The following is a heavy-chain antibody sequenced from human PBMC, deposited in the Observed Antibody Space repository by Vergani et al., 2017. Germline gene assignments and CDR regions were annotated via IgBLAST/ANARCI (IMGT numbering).Heavy chain of an antibody. CDR3: ARGHPRNSADESYYFDY. D-gene: IGHD3-10*01. J-gene: IGHJ4*02. V-gene: IGHV1-8*03. CDR1: GYTFSRYS. CDR2: MNPDSGNS. Sequence: QVQLVQSGSELKKPGASVKVSCKASGYTFSRYSIYWVRQAPGQGLEWMGWMNPDSGNSGFAQKFQGRVSITRYTSISTAYMELSNLRSEDTAVYYCARGHPRNSADESYYFDYWGQGTLVIVSS.